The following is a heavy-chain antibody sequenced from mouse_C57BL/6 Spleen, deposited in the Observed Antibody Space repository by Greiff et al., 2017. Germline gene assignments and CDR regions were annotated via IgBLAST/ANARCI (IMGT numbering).Heavy chain of an antibody. J-gene: IGHJ1*03. CDR2: ISSGSSSI. CDR1: GFTFTDYG. CDR3: ARGYCGSGYGYFDV. V-gene: IGHV5-17*01. Sequence: EVKLVESGGGLVKPGGSLKLSCAASGFTFTDYGMHWVRQAPEKGLEWVAYISSGSSSIYYADTMKGRFTISRDNAKNTLCLQMTSLRSEDTAMYYCARGYCGSGYGYFDVWGTGTTVTVSS. D-gene: IGHD1-1*01.